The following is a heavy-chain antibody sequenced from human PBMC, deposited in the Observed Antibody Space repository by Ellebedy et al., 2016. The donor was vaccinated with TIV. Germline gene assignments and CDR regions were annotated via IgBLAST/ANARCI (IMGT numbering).Heavy chain of an antibody. CDR2: ISSSGSDM. D-gene: IGHD6-13*01. CDR1: GFIFSDYY. CDR3: ARVHETTAAGKIDF. J-gene: IGHJ4*02. Sequence: GESLKISXAASGFIFSDYYMSWFRQAPGKGLEWVSYISSSGSDMYYADSVKGRFTMSRDNAKNSAYLEMNSLRAEDTAIYYCARVHETTAAGKIDFWGQGTLVTVSS. V-gene: IGHV3-11*01.